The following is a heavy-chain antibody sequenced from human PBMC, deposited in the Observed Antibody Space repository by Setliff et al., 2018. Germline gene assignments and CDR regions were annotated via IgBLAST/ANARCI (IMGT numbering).Heavy chain of an antibody. CDR3: ARSIGGYGSGSYWAYYFDY. CDR2: INGDATIA. CDR1: GFAFSTYG. J-gene: IGHJ4*02. Sequence: GESLKISCVASGFAFSTYGMHWVRQAPGRGLEWVSRINGDATIANYADSVKGRFTISRDNAKNSLYLQMNSLRAEDTALYYCARSIGGYGSGSYWAYYFDYWGLGALVTVSS. V-gene: IGHV3-74*01. D-gene: IGHD3-10*01.